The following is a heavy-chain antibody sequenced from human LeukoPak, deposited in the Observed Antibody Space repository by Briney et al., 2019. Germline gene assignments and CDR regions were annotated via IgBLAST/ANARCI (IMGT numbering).Heavy chain of an antibody. CDR1: GYTFTSYG. CDR2: ISAYNGNT. J-gene: IGHJ4*02. V-gene: IGHV1-18*01. Sequence: EASVKVSCKASGYTFTSYGISWVRQAPGQGLEWMGWISAYNGNTNYAQKLQGRVTMTTDTSTSTAYMELRSLRSDDTAVYYCARGPPYYYGSGRIDYRGQGTLVTVSS. D-gene: IGHD3-10*01. CDR3: ARGPPYYYGSGRIDY.